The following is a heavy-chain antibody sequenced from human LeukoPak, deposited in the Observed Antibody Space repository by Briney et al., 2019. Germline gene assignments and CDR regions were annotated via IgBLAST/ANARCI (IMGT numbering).Heavy chain of an antibody. CDR1: GFPFTRYD. J-gene: IGHJ4*02. CDR3: ARDQEGFDY. V-gene: IGHV1-8*01. Sequence: ASVKVSCKASGFPFTRYDINWVRQTSAQGLEWMGWMNPNTGNTGYAQKFQGRVTVTRDTSMSTVHIELSGLRSEDTAVYYCARDQEGFDYWGQGTLVTVSS. CDR2: MNPNTGNT.